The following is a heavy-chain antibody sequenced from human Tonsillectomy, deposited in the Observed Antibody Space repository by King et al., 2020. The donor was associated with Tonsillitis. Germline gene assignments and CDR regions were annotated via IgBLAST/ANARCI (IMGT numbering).Heavy chain of an antibody. CDR1: GFTFSNYG. V-gene: IGHV3-33*05. CDR3: ARGEVKRYYDWDSDYVYDAFDI. J-gene: IGHJ3*02. Sequence: VQLVESGGGVVQPGRSLRLSCVASGFTFSNYGMHWVRQAPGKGLEWVTIISYDGSNKYYGDSVKGRFTISRDNSKNTLYLQMNSLRAEDTAVYHCARGEVKRYYDWDSDYVYDAFDIWGPGTKVTVSS. D-gene: IGHD3-22*01. CDR2: ISYDGSNK.